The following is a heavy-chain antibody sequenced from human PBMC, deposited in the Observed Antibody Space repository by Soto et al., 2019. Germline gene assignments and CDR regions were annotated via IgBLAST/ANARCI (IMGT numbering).Heavy chain of an antibody. CDR1: GFTFSSYW. CDR3: ARLDYVFWSGYYVGGVGYFDY. Sequence: PGGSLRLSCAASGFTFSSYWMSWVRQAPGKGLEWVANIKQDGSEKYYVDSVKGRFTISRDNAKNSLYLQMNSLRAEDTAVYYCARLDYVFWSGYYVGGVGYFDYWGQGTLVTVSS. D-gene: IGHD3-3*01. J-gene: IGHJ4*02. CDR2: IKQDGSEK. V-gene: IGHV3-7*01.